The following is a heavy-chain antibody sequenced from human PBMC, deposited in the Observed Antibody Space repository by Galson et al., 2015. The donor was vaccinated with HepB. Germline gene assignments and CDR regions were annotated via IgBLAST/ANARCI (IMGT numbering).Heavy chain of an antibody. CDR2: ISSSSSYI. V-gene: IGHV3-21*01. CDR3: ARDWGDYADDY. J-gene: IGHJ4*02. D-gene: IGHD4-17*01. CDR1: GFTFSSYS. Sequence: SLRLSCAASGFTFSSYSMNWVRQAPGKGLEWVSSISSSSSYIYYADSVKGRFTISRDNAKNSLYLQMNSLRAEDTAVYYCARDWGDYADDYWGQGTLATVSS.